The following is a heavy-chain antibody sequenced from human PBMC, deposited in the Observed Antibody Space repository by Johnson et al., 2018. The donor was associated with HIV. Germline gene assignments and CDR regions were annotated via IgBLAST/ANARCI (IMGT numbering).Heavy chain of an antibody. CDR1: GFTFSSYG. J-gene: IGHJ3*02. V-gene: IGHV3-30*02. D-gene: IGHD2-21*01. CDR3: ANAQGSGEGAFDI. CDR2: IRYDGTNR. Sequence: VQLVESGGGVVQPGRSLRLSCAASGFTFSSYGMHWVRQAPGKGLEWVAFIRYDGTNRYYGDSVKGRFTISRDNAKNSLYLQMNSLRAEDTAVYYCANAQGSGEGAFDIWGQGTMVTVSS.